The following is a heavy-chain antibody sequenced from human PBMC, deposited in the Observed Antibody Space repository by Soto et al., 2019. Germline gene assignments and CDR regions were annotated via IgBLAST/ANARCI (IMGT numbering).Heavy chain of an antibody. CDR2: MNPNSGNT. CDR3: ARGLRYFDSFSAF. CDR1: GYTFTTYD. Sequence: QVQLVQAGAEVKKPGASVKVSCKASGYTFTTYDINWVRQATGQGLEWMGWMNPNSGNTGYAQKFQGRVTMARNTSISTAYMELSSLRSEDTAVYYCARGLRYFDSFSAFWGQGTLVTVSS. J-gene: IGHJ4*02. V-gene: IGHV1-8*01. D-gene: IGHD3-9*01.